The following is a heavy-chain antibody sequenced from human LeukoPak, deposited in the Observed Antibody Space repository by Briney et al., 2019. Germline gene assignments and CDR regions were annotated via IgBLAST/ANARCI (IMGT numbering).Heavy chain of an antibody. CDR1: GFTFSTYA. D-gene: IGHD6-13*01. CDR2: FSGNGGVT. V-gene: IGHV3-23*01. Sequence: GGSLRLSCAASGFTFSTYAMSWVRQTPEKGLQWVSTFSGNGGVTYHADSVKGRFTITRDNAKNTLYLQMNSLRAEDTAVYYCAKGQGVYSSSWPNFDYWGQGTLVAVSS. CDR3: AKGQGVYSSSWPNFDY. J-gene: IGHJ4*02.